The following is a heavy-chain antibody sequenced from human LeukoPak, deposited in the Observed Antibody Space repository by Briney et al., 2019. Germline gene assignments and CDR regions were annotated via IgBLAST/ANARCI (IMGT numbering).Heavy chain of an antibody. CDR3: ARDNNWNYPDY. D-gene: IGHD1-7*01. CDR1: GFTFSSYG. Sequence: PGRSLRLSCAASGFTFSSYGMHWVRQAPGKGLVWVSRISGDGSTTRYADSVKGRFTISRDNAKNTLFLQMSSLRAEDTAVYYCARDNNWNYPDYWGQGTLVTVSS. J-gene: IGHJ4*02. CDR2: ISGDGSTT. V-gene: IGHV3-74*01.